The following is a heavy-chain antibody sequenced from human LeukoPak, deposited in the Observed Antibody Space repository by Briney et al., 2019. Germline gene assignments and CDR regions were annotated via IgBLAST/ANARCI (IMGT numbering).Heavy chain of an antibody. CDR3: AREKKDNLWDVFDI. D-gene: IGHD1-1*01. CDR2: IYYSGNT. J-gene: IGHJ3*02. Sequence: SQTLSLTCTVSGGSIRSGDYYWSWIRQTPGKGLEWIGYIYYSGNTFYNPFLKRRITMSIDASKNQFSLRLSAVTAADTAVYYCAREKKDNLWDVFDIWGQGKMVTVSS. CDR1: GGSIRSGDYY. V-gene: IGHV4-30-4*01.